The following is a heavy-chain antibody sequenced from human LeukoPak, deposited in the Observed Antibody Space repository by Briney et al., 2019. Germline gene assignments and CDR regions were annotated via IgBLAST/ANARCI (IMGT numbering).Heavy chain of an antibody. D-gene: IGHD6-13*01. J-gene: IGHJ5*02. Sequence: SETLSLTCTVSGGSISSYYWSWIRQPPGKGLEWIGYIYYSGSTNYNPSLKSRVTISVDTSKNQFSLKLSSVTAADTAVYYCARHYSSSWYEIWFDPWGQGTLVTVSS. CDR3: ARHYSSSWYEIWFDP. CDR2: IYYSGST. CDR1: GGSISSYY. V-gene: IGHV4-59*08.